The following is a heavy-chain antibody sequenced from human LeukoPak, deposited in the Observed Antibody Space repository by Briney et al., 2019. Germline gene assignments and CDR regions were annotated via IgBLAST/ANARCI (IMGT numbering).Heavy chain of an antibody. CDR3: ANSMVRGALFDY. Sequence: PGGSLRLSCAASGFTFSSYGMHWVRQAPGKGLEWVAVISYDGSNKYYADSVKGRFTISRDNSKNTLYLQMNSLRAEDTAVYYCANSMVRGALFDYWGQGTLVTVSS. D-gene: IGHD3-10*01. V-gene: IGHV3-30*18. CDR2: ISYDGSNK. CDR1: GFTFSSYG. J-gene: IGHJ4*02.